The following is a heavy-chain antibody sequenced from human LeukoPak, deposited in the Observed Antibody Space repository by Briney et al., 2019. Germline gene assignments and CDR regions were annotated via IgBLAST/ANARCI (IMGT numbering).Heavy chain of an antibody. CDR3: ARVLATTEYYFDY. D-gene: IGHD5-12*01. V-gene: IGHV4-30-4*08. CDR2: IYYSGST. J-gene: IGHJ4*02. Sequence: SETLSLTCTVSGGSISSGDYYWSWIRQPPGKGLEWIGYIYYSGSTYYNPSLKSRVTISVDTSKNQFSLKLSSVTAADTAVYYCARVLATTEYYFDYWGQGTLVTVSS. CDR1: GGSISSGDYY.